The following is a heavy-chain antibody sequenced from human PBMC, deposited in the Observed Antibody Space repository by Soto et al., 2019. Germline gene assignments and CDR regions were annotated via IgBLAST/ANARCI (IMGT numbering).Heavy chain of an antibody. J-gene: IGHJ5*02. CDR2: IYPGDSDT. CDR1: GYSFTSYW. V-gene: IGHV5-51*01. D-gene: IGHD3-9*01. CDR3: ARLGLRYFDWSQGAWFDP. Sequence: EVQLVQSGAEVKKPGESLKISCKGSGYSFTSYWIGWVRQMPGKGLEWMGIIYPGDSDTRYSPSFQGQVTISADKSISTAYLQWSSLKASDTAMYYCARLGLRYFDWSQGAWFDPWGQGTLVTVSS.